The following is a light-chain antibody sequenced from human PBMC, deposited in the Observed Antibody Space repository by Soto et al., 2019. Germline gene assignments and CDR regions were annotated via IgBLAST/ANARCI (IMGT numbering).Light chain of an antibody. CDR1: SSDVGSYNL. J-gene: IGLJ1*01. V-gene: IGLV2-23*02. CDR3: CSYAGSSTLYV. CDR2: EVS. Sequence: QSALTQPASVSGSPGESITISCTGTSSDVGSYNLVSWYQQHPGKAPKLMIYEVSKRASGVSNRFSGSKSGNTASLTISGLQAEDEGDYSCCSYAGSSTLYVFGTGTKLTVL.